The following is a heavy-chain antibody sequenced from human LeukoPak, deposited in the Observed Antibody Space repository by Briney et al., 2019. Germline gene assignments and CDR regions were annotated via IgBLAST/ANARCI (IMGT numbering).Heavy chain of an antibody. J-gene: IGHJ3*02. CDR1: GYTFTSYG. Sequence: ASVKVSCKASGYTFTSYGISWVRQAPGQGLEWMGWISAYNGNTNYAQKLQGRVTMTTDTSTSTAYMELRSLRSDDTAMYYCARVSRYSYGFGYAFDIWGQGTMVTVSS. D-gene: IGHD5-18*01. CDR3: ARVSRYSYGFGYAFDI. V-gene: IGHV1-18*01. CDR2: ISAYNGNT.